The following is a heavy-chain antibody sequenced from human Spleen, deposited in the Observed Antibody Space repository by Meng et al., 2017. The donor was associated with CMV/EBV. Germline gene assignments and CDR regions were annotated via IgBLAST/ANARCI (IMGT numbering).Heavy chain of an antibody. D-gene: IGHD3-22*01. CDR2: IYYSGNT. CDR1: GYSISSGYY. CDR3: ARDYDSTGLNDY. Sequence: SETLSLTCTVSGYSISSGYYWGWIRQPPGKGLEWIGYIYYSGNTNYNPSLKSRVTISVDTSKNQFSLKLSSVTAADTAVYYCARDYDSTGLNDYWGQGTLVTVSS. V-gene: IGHV4-61*01. J-gene: IGHJ4*02.